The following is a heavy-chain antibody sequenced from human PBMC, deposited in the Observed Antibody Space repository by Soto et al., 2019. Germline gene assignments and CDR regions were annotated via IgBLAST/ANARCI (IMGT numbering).Heavy chain of an antibody. J-gene: IGHJ6*02. CDR1: GCTFSSYA. V-gene: IGHV1-69*13. CDR3: AREGPSDGYSYAHYYYYGMDV. CDR2: IIPIFGTA. D-gene: IGHD5-18*01. Sequence: SVKVSFKASGCTFSSYAISWVRQAPGQGLEWMGGIIPIFGTANYAQKFQGRDTITGDESTSTAYMELSSLRSEDTAVYYCAREGPSDGYSYAHYYYYGMDVWGQGTTVTVSS.